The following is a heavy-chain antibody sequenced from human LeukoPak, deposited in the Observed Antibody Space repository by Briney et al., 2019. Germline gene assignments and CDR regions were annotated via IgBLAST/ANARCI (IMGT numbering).Heavy chain of an antibody. CDR3: ARGDILTGYPSGDDAFDI. CDR2: IIPIFGTA. D-gene: IGHD3-9*01. Sequence: ASVKVSCKASGGTFSSYAISWVRQPPGQGLEWVGGIIPIFGTANYAQKFQGRVTITADESTSTAYMELSSLRSADTPVYYCARGDILTGYPSGDDAFDIWGQGTMVTVSS. CDR1: GGTFSSYA. V-gene: IGHV1-69*13. J-gene: IGHJ3*02.